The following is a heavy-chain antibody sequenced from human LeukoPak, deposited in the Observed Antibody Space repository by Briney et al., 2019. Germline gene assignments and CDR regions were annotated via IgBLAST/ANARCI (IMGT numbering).Heavy chain of an antibody. CDR2: INHSGST. Sequence: SETLSLTCAVYGGSFSGYYWCWLRQPPGEGLEWIGEINHSGSTNYNPSLTSRATTSVHTSKNRFSLMLSSVTAADTAVHYCARVVSEDSVLMVYARHFDYWGQGTLVTVSS. V-gene: IGHV4-34*01. J-gene: IGHJ4*02. CDR1: GGSFSGYY. CDR3: ARVVSEDSVLMVYARHFDY. D-gene: IGHD2-8*01.